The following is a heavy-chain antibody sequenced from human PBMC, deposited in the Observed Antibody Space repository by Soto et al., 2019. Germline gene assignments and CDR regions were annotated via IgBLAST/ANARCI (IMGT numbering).Heavy chain of an antibody. CDR2: IYPGDSDT. CDR1: GYSFTSYW. V-gene: IGHV5-51*01. Sequence: GESLKISCKGSGYSFTSYWIGWVRQMPGKGLEWMGIIYPGDSDTRYSPSFQGQVTISADKSISTAYLQWSSLKASDTAMYYCARARSSYYDFWSGYYDYYYYYSMDVWGQGTTVTVSS. CDR3: ARARSSYYDFWSGYYDYYYYYSMDV. D-gene: IGHD3-3*01. J-gene: IGHJ6*02.